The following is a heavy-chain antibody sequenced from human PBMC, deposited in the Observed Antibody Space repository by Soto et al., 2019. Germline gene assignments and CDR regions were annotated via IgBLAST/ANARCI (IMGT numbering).Heavy chain of an antibody. J-gene: IGHJ4*02. CDR2: TYYRSQWHN. CDR1: ADSVSSHSAP. Sequence: SQTLSLPFAISADSVSSHSAPWNWIRLSQSRGLDSLARTYYRSQWHNVFAVSMRSRITSNPDTTKNQFCLQLTSATPEDTAVYYCATWRFDYWGQGTLVTVSS. V-gene: IGHV6-1*01. CDR3: ATWRFDY.